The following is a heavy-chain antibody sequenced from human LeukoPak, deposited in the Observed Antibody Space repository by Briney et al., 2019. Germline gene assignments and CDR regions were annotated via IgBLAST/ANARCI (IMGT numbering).Heavy chain of an antibody. CDR1: GYTFTSYY. CDR3: ARDRGGGSRGYYQDY. J-gene: IGHJ4*02. Sequence: GASVKVSCKASGYTFTSYYMHWVRQAPGQGLEWMGVISVSGGSTSYAQKSQGRVMMTRDTSTSTVYMELSSLRSEDTAVYYCARDRGGGSRGYYQDYLGQGTLVTVSS. D-gene: IGHD3-22*01. CDR2: ISVSGGST. V-gene: IGHV1-46*01.